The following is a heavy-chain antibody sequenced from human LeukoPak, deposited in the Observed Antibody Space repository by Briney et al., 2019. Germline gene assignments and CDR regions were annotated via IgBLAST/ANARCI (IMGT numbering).Heavy chain of an antibody. CDR3: ASTGIVGATGWFDP. D-gene: IGHD1-26*01. V-gene: IGHV1-2*06. CDR1: GYTFTSYY. CDR2: INPTGGST. J-gene: IGHJ5*02. Sequence: GASVKVSCKASGYTFTSYYMHWVRQAPGQGLEWMGLINPTGGSTGYAQKFQGRVTMTRDTSISTAYMELSRLRSDDTAVYYCASTGIVGATGWFDPWGQGTLVTVSS.